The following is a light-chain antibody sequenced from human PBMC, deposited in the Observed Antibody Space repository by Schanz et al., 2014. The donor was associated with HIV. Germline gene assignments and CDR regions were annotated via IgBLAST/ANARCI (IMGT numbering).Light chain of an antibody. J-gene: IGKJ1*01. Sequence: EIVMTQSPATLSVSPGERATLSCRASQSVTRNLAWYQQKPGQAPRLLIYDASTRATGIPAKFSGSGSGTEFTLTITNLQSEDFAVYYCQQYNNWPPWTFGQGTKVEIK. V-gene: IGKV3-15*01. CDR2: DAS. CDR1: QSVTRN. CDR3: QQYNNWPPWT.